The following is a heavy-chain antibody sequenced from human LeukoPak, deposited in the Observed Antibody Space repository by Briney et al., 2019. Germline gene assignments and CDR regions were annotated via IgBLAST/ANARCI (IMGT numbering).Heavy chain of an antibody. Sequence: VASVKVSCKASGYTFTGYYIHWVRQAPGQGLEWMGWINPNSGGTNYAQKFQGRVTMTRDTSISTAYMELSRLKSDDTATYYCTKDARVTTHFDYWGQGTLVTVSS. D-gene: IGHD4-17*01. CDR3: TKDARVTTHFDY. CDR2: INPNSGGT. V-gene: IGHV1-2*02. CDR1: GYTFTGYY. J-gene: IGHJ4*02.